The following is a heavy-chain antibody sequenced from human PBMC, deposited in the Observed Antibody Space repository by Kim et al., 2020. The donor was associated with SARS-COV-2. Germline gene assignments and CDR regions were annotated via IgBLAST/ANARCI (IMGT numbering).Heavy chain of an antibody. V-gene: IGHV4-39*01. Sequence: SETLSLTCTVSGGSISSSSYYWGWIRQPPGKGLEWIGSIYYSGSTYYNPSLKSRVTISVDTSKNQFSLKLSSVTAADTAVYYCARFSRGYDWFGTIRPDAFDIWGQGTMVTVSS. D-gene: IGHD3-3*01. J-gene: IGHJ3*02. CDR2: IYYSGST. CDR1: GGSISSSSYY. CDR3: ARFSRGYDWFGTIRPDAFDI.